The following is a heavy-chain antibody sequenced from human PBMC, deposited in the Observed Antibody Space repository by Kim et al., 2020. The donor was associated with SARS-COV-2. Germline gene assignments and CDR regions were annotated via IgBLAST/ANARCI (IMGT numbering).Heavy chain of an antibody. Sequence: SETLSLTCTVSGGSISSSSYYWGWIRQPPGKGLEWIGSIYYSGSTYYNPSLKSRVTISVDTSKNQFSLKLSSVTAADTAVYYCARVRKGHYDILTGYFRVFDYWGQGTLVTVSS. D-gene: IGHD3-9*01. CDR2: IYYSGST. CDR3: ARVRKGHYDILTGYFRVFDY. J-gene: IGHJ4*02. V-gene: IGHV4-39*07. CDR1: GGSISSSSYY.